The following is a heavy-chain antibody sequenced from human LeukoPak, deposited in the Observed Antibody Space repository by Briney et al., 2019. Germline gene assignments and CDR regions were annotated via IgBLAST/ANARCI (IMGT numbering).Heavy chain of an antibody. CDR1: GITVSSNY. CDR3: ARADYFDSSGYYFDN. Sequence: GGSLRLSCAASGITVSSNYMSWVRQAPGKGLEWVSVLYTDGSTNYADSVKGRLTISRDNSKHTLYIQMNSLRVEDTAVYYCARADYFDSSGYYFDNWGQGALVTVSS. CDR2: LYTDGST. V-gene: IGHV3-53*01. J-gene: IGHJ4*02. D-gene: IGHD3-22*01.